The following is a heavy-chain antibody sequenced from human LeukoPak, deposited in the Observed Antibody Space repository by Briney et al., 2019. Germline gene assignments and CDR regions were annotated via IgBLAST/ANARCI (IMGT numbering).Heavy chain of an antibody. CDR3: ARSITAPYFDC. J-gene: IGHJ4*02. CDR1: GFTFSSYW. V-gene: IGHV3-74*01. Sequence: PGGSLRLSCAASGFTFSSYWMHWARQVPGKGLVWVSRVNSDGSSTSYADSVKGRFTISRDNAKNTLYLQMNSLRAEDTAVYYCARSITAPYFDCWGQGTLVTVSS. D-gene: IGHD5-24*01. CDR2: VNSDGSST.